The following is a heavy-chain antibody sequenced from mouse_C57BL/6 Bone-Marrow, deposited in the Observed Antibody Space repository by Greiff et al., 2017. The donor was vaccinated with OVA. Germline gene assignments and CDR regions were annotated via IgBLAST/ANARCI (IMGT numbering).Heavy chain of an antibody. CDR2: ISNLAYSI. Sequence: EVKLEESGGGLVQPGGSLKLSCAASGFTFSDYGMAWVRQAPRKGPEWVAFISNLAYSIYYADTVTGRFTITRENAKNTLYLEMSSLRSEDTAMYYCARQRDYDYGYAMDYWGQGTSVTVSS. J-gene: IGHJ4*01. V-gene: IGHV5-15*04. D-gene: IGHD2-4*01. CDR3: ARQRDYDYGYAMDY. CDR1: GFTFSDYG.